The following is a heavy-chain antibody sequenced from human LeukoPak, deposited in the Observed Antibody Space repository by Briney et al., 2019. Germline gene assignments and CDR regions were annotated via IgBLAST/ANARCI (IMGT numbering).Heavy chain of an antibody. CDR1: GFTFSSYG. V-gene: IGHV3-30*02. CDR3: ARYGSDAYDY. CDR2: IRHDRKNK. J-gene: IGHJ4*02. Sequence: GGSLRLSCAASGFTFSSYGMHWVRQAPGKGLEWVALIRHDRKNKFYADSVRGRFTISRDNSKNTLYLQMNSLSAEDAAVYYCARYGSDAYDYWGQGTLVTVSS. D-gene: IGHD3-16*01.